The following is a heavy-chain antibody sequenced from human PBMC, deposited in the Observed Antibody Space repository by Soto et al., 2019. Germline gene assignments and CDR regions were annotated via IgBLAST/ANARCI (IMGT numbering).Heavy chain of an antibody. Sequence: QVRLVQSGAEVKAPGASVKVSCKAPGDTFTSDYMNWVRQAPGHGLELMGVINPNGGRIRFAQKFKGRVTMPRDTSRSTVYVKLRGLTSEDTAVYYCARSSGGVYGIIIEGTNWFAPGGQGPLVTVSS. D-gene: IGHD3-16*01. CDR3: ARSSGGVYGIIIEGTNWFAP. CDR1: GDTFTSDY. V-gene: IGHV1-46*01. J-gene: IGHJ5*02. CDR2: INPNGGRI.